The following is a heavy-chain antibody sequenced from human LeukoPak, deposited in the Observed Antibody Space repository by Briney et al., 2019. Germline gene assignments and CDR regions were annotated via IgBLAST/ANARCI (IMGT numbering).Heavy chain of an antibody. Sequence: GGSLRLSCAASGFTFSNHWMHWARQAPGKGLEWVSAISGSGGSTYYADSVKGRFTISRDNSKNTLYLQMNSLRAEDTAVYYCVVTPQYNYWGQGTLVTVSS. CDR1: GFTFSNHW. J-gene: IGHJ4*02. CDR2: ISGSGGST. CDR3: VVTPQYNY. V-gene: IGHV3-23*01. D-gene: IGHD4-4*01.